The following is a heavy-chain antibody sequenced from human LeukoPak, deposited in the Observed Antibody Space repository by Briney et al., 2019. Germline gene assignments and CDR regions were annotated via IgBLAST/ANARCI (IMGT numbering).Heavy chain of an antibody. CDR1: GFTFSSYW. CDR3: ARLDYGDEYFDY. D-gene: IGHD4-17*01. CDR2: IKQDGSEK. Sequence: GGSLRLSCAASGFTFSSYWMRWVRQAPGKGLEWVANIKQDGSEKYYVDSVRGRFTISRDNAKNSLYLQMNSLRAEDTAVYYCARLDYGDEYFDYWGQGTLVTVSS. V-gene: IGHV3-7*01. J-gene: IGHJ4*02.